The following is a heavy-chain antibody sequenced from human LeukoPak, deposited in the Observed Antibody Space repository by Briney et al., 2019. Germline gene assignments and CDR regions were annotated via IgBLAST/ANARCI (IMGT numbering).Heavy chain of an antibody. CDR1: GFTFSTYS. J-gene: IGHJ4*02. D-gene: IGHD4-17*01. Sequence: GGSLRLSCAASGFTFSTYSMNWVRQAPGKGLEWVSSISSGSSYISYADSVKGRFTVSRDNAKNSLYLQTNSLRAEDTAVYYCASIYGDHAVDFWGQGTLVTVSS. CDR2: ISSGSSYI. CDR3: ASIYGDHAVDF. V-gene: IGHV3-21*01.